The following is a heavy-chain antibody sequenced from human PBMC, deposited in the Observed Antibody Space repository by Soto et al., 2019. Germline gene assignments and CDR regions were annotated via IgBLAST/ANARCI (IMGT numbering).Heavy chain of an antibody. V-gene: IGHV4-39*02. D-gene: IGHD3-22*01. Sequence: QLQLQESGPGLVKPSETLSLTCTVSGGSISSSSYYWGWIRQPPGKGLEWIGSIYYSGSTYYNPSLKSRVTISVDTSKNQFSLKLSSVTAADTAVYYCAREPNYYDSSGYVDYWGQGTLVTVSS. J-gene: IGHJ4*02. CDR1: GGSISSSSYY. CDR3: AREPNYYDSSGYVDY. CDR2: IYYSGST.